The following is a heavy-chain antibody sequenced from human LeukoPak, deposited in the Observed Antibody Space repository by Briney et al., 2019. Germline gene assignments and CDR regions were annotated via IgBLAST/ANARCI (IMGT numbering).Heavy chain of an antibody. Sequence: PSETLSLTCAVYVGTFSGHYWSWLRQAPGKGLEWIGEIDHTGKSIYKSALKSRVTMAVDTSKNQFSLSLESLTAADTAIYYCARATHLGETYFIAFDIWGRGTPDNVSS. J-gene: IGHJ3*02. D-gene: IGHD1-26*01. CDR1: VGTFSGHY. CDR2: IDHTGKS. CDR3: ARATHLGETYFIAFDI. V-gene: IGHV4-34*01.